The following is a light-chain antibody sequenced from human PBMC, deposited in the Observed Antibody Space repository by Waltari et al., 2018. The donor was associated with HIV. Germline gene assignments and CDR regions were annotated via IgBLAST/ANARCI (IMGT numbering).Light chain of an antibody. J-gene: IGKJ3*01. CDR1: QSVLYSSNNKNY. V-gene: IGKV4-1*01. CDR3: QQYYSGVRT. Sequence: DIVMTQSPDSLAVSLGERATINCKSSQSVLYSSNNKNYLAWYQQKPGQPPKLLIYWASTRESGVPDRFSGSGSGTDFTLTISTLQAEDVAVYYCQQYYSGVRTFGPGTKVDIK. CDR2: WAS.